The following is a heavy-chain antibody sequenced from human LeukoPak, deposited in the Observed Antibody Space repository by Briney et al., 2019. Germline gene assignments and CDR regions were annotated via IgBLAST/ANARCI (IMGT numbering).Heavy chain of an antibody. Sequence: SETLSLTCTVSGGSISSYYWSWIRQPPGKGLEWIGEINHSGSTNYNPSLKSRVTISVDTSKNQFSLKLSSVTAADTAVYYCARGGRGWYYDSSGSLYYWGQGTLVTVSS. CDR3: ARGGRGWYYDSSGSLYY. CDR2: INHSGST. D-gene: IGHD3-22*01. J-gene: IGHJ4*02. CDR1: GGSISSYY. V-gene: IGHV4-34*01.